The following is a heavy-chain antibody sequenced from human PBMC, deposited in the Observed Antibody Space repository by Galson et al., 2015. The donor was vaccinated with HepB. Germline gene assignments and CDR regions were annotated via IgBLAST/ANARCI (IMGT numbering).Heavy chain of an antibody. V-gene: IGHV3-23*01. CDR3: AKGAYDYVWGSYRRFQH. J-gene: IGHJ1*01. Sequence: SLRLSCAASGFTFSSYAMSWVRQAPGKGLEWVSAISGSGGSTYYADSVKGRFTISRDNSKNTLYLQMNSLRAEDTAVYYCAKGAYDYVWGSYRRFQHWGQGTLVTVSS. CDR1: GFTFSSYA. CDR2: ISGSGGST. D-gene: IGHD3-16*02.